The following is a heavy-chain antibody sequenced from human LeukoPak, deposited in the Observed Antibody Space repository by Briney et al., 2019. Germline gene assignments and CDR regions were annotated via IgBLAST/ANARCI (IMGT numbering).Heavy chain of an antibody. CDR3: AKEGWYSYGPTLRYFDY. CDR2: ISGSGGST. CDR1: GFTFSSYA. J-gene: IGHJ4*02. V-gene: IGHV3-23*01. D-gene: IGHD5-18*01. Sequence: GGSLRLSCAASGFTFSSYAMSWVRQAPGKGLEWVSAISGSGGSTYYADSVKGRFTISRDNSKNTLYLQMNSLRAEDTAVYYCAKEGWYSYGPTLRYFDYWAREPWSPSPQ.